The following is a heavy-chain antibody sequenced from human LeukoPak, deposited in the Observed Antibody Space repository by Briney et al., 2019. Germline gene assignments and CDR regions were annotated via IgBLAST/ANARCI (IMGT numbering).Heavy chain of an antibody. D-gene: IGHD3-9*01. CDR3: AKRGDVLTALKYYFDS. CDR1: EFTFSTYA. J-gene: IGHJ4*02. CDR2: ISGSGGST. Sequence: GGSPRLSCAASEFTFSTYAMSWVRQAPGKGLEWVSAISGSGGSTFYADSVKGRFTISRDNSKNTLYLQMSSLRAEDTAIYYCAKRGDVLTALKYYFDSWGQGTLVTVSS. V-gene: IGHV3-23*01.